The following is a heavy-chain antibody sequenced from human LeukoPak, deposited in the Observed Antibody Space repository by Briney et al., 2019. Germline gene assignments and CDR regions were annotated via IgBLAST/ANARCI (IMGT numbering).Heavy chain of an antibody. D-gene: IGHD6-6*01. CDR1: GFTFSSYS. Sequence: PGGSLRLSCAASGFTFSSYSMNWVRQAPGKGLEWVSSISSSSSYIYYADSVRGRFTISRDNAKNSLYLQMNSLRAEDTAVYYCARLGMYSSSYDYWGQGTLVTVSS. CDR2: ISSSSSYI. J-gene: IGHJ4*02. CDR3: ARLGMYSSSYDY. V-gene: IGHV3-21*01.